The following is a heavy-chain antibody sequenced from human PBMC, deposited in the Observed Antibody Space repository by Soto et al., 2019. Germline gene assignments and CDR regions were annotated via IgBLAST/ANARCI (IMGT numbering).Heavy chain of an antibody. Sequence: PSETLSLTCSVSGGNINGGDYFWCWLRQHPGKGLECIGPLFSAVSTYSSPPLKSRAYMSIDTSKNLFSLRLRSMNAADTAVYFCARVKATLYRHYYFDYWGQGTPVT. D-gene: IGHD5-12*01. CDR2: LFSAVST. CDR3: ARVKATLYRHYYFDY. J-gene: IGHJ4*02. CDR1: GGNINGGDYF. V-gene: IGHV4-30-4*01.